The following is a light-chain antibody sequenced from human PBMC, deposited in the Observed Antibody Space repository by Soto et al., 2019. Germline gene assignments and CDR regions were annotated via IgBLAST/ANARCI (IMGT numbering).Light chain of an antibody. CDR2: SAS. J-gene: IGKJ1*01. Sequence: AIQMTQSPSSLSASVGDRVTITCRASQGIRNDLGWYQQKPGKAPKLLIYSASSLHSGVPSRFSGSGSGTDFTLTISSLQPEDFATYYCLQDYNYPWTFGQGTKVDIK. CDR3: LQDYNYPWT. CDR1: QGIRND. V-gene: IGKV1-6*01.